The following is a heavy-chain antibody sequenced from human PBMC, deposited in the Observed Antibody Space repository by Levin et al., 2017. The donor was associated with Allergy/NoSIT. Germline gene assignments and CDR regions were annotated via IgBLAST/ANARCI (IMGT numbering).Heavy chain of an antibody. Sequence: PGGSLRLSCAASGFTFSSYSMNWVRQAPGKGLEWVSSISSSSSYIYYADSVKGRFTISRDNAKNSLYLQMNSLRAEDTAVYYCARAHTRVVEMATKNMAGYWGQGTLVTVSS. CDR1: GFTFSSYS. CDR3: ARAHTRVVEMATKNMAGY. V-gene: IGHV3-21*01. CDR2: ISSSSSYI. D-gene: IGHD5-24*01. J-gene: IGHJ4*02.